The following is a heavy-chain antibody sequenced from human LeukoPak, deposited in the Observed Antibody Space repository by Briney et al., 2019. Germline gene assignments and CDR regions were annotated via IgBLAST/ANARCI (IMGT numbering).Heavy chain of an antibody. CDR1: GFTFIDYD. V-gene: IGHV3-13*01. D-gene: IGHD6-19*01. CDR3: ARGGIQVSGIDEFDY. CDR2: IGIRGDT. Sequence: GGSLRLSCAASGFTFIDYDMHWVRQVIGKGLEWVSAIGIRGDTHYSGSVKGRFTISRENAESSLYQQMNSLRAEDTAVYYCARGGIQVSGIDEFDYWGQGTLVTVSS. J-gene: IGHJ4*02.